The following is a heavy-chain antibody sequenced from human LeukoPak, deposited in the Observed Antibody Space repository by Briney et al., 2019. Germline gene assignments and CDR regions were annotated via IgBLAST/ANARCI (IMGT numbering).Heavy chain of an antibody. CDR1: GFIFTTYW. D-gene: IGHD1-26*01. V-gene: IGHV3-74*01. J-gene: IGHJ4*02. Sequence: GGSLRLSCAASGFIFTTYWMHWVRQAPGKGLVWVARINIDGSSTYYADSVKGRFTISRDNAKNTVYLQMNSLRAEDTAVYHCTRDLVGATSDFWGQGILVTVSS. CDR3: TRDLVGATSDF. CDR2: INIDGSST.